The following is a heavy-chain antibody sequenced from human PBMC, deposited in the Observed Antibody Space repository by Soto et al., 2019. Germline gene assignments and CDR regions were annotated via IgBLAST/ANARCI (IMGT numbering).Heavy chain of an antibody. J-gene: IGHJ4*02. V-gene: IGHV4-38-2*02. D-gene: IGHD3-10*01. CDR3: ARDANYGLYYFDH. CDR1: GYFISNGYY. CDR2: IYPTGTT. Sequence: SETLSLTCAVSGYFISNGYYWDWIRQPPGKGLEWIGSIYPTGTTYYNPSLKSRDTISVDTSKNHFSLKLTSVTAADTAVYYCARDANYGLYYFDHWGQGTLVT.